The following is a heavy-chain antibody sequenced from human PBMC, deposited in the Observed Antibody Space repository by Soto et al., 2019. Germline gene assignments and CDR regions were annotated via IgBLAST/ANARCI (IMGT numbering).Heavy chain of an antibody. J-gene: IGHJ4*02. CDR3: ARHHCSSIACYYDY. CDR1: CGSISSGSNY. D-gene: IGHD2-2*01. CDR2: IYYSGST. V-gene: IGHV4-39*01. Sequence: SETLSLTCADACGSISSGSNYWGWIRKPTVKGMVWIGTIYYSGSTYYNPSLKSRATISVDTSKNQFSLRLSSVTAADSAVYYCARHHCSSIACYYDYWGPGTLVTVS.